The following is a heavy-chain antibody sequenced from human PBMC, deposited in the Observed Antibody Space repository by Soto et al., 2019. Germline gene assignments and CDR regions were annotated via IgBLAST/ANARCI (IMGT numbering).Heavy chain of an antibody. V-gene: IGHV4-34*01. CDR2: INHSGST. CDR3: ARGSRWDYYDSSGYYSSHWFDP. J-gene: IGHJ5*02. D-gene: IGHD3-22*01. CDR1: GGSFSGYY. Sequence: QVQLQQWGAGLLKPSETLSLTCAVYGGSFSGYYWSWIRQPPGKGLEWIGEINHSGSTNYNPSLTSRVTISVDTSKNQFSLKLSSVTAADTAVYYCARGSRWDYYDSSGYYSSHWFDPWGQGTLVTVSS.